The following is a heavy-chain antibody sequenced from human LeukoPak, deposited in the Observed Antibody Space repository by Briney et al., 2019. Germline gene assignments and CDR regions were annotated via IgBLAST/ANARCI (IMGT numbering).Heavy chain of an antibody. V-gene: IGHV3-11*01. Sequence: SGGSLRLSCAASGFTFSDYYMSWIRQAPGKGLEWVSYISLSGTTIYYADSVKGRFTISRDNAKNSLYLQMNSLRADDTAIYYCAKGGRGIGNYFDYWGQGTLVTVSS. CDR3: AKGGRGIGNYFDY. J-gene: IGHJ4*02. CDR1: GFTFSDYY. CDR2: ISLSGTTI. D-gene: IGHD3-10*01.